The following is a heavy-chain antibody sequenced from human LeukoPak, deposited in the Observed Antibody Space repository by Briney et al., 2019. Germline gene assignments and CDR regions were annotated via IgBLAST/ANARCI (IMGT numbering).Heavy chain of an antibody. Sequence: ASVKVSCKASGYTFTSYAMNWVRQAPGQGLEWMGWINTNTGNPTYAQGFTGRFVFSLDTSVSTAYLQISRLKAEDTAVYYCARGEDIVVVPAAIRDNWFDPWGQGTLVTVSS. CDR3: ARGEDIVVVPAAIRDNWFDP. CDR2: INTNTGNP. V-gene: IGHV7-4-1*02. D-gene: IGHD2-2*02. CDR1: GYTFTSYA. J-gene: IGHJ5*02.